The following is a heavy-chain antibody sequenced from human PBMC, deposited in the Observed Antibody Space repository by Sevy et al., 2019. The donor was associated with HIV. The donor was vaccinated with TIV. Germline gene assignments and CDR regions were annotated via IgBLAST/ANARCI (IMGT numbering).Heavy chain of an antibody. CDR2: IYSGGST. V-gene: IGHV3-53*01. CDR1: GFTVSSNY. CDR3: ARNSGSYYGAYFDY. D-gene: IGHD1-26*01. Sequence: GGSLRLSCAASGFTVSSNYMSWVRQAPWKGLEWVSVIYSGGSTYYADSVKGRFTISRDNSKNTLYLQMNSLRAEDTAVYYCARNSGSYYGAYFDYWGQGTLVTVSS. J-gene: IGHJ4*02.